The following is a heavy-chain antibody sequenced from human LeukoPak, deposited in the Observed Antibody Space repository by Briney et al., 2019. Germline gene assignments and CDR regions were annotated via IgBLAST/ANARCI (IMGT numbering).Heavy chain of an antibody. J-gene: IGHJ6*03. CDR1: GYTFTSYD. CDR3: ARAPQWFGESKYYMDV. D-gene: IGHD3-10*01. V-gene: IGHV1-8*01. CDR2: MNPNSGNT. Sequence: ASVKVSCKASGYTFTSYDINWVRQATGQGLEWMGWMNPNSGNTGNAQKFQGRVTMTRNTSISTAYMELSSLKSEDTAVYYCARAPQWFGESKYYMDVWGKGTTVTISS.